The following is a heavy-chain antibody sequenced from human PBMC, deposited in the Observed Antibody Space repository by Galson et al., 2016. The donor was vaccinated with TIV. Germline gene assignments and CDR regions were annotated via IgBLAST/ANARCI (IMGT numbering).Heavy chain of an antibody. CDR2: IKQDGSEK. Sequence: SLRLSCAVSGFTFSSYWISWARQAPGKGLEWVANIKQDGSEKYYVDSVKGRFTISRDNAKNSSLLQMNSLRVEDTAVYYCARAIGASGSYWGQGTLVTVSP. CDR3: ARAIGASGSY. D-gene: IGHD3-10*01. CDR1: GFTFSSYW. J-gene: IGHJ4*02. V-gene: IGHV3-7*01.